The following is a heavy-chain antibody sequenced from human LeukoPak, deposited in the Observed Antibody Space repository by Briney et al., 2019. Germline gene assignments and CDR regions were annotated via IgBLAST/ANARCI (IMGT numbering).Heavy chain of an antibody. CDR1: GFTFSGYA. CDR2: ISGRGGST. J-gene: IGHJ4*02. Sequence: GGSLRLSCAASGFTFSGYAMTWVRQAPGKGLEWVSFISGRGGSTNSADSVKGRFTISRDNSKNTLYLQMNSLRAEDTAVYYCAKNLDSGTYYVLDYWGQGTLVTVSS. V-gene: IGHV3-23*01. D-gene: IGHD1-26*01. CDR3: AKNLDSGTYYVLDY.